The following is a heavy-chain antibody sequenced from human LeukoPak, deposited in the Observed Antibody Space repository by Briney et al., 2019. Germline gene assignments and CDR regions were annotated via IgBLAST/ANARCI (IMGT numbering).Heavy chain of an antibody. Sequence: ASVKVSCKASGYTFTSYGISWVRQAPGQRLEWMGWINAGNGNTKYSQEFQGRVTITRDTSASTAYMELSSLRSEDMAVYYCARELYYYDSSGYHYYFDYWGQGTLVTVSS. CDR3: ARELYYYDSSGYHYYFDY. D-gene: IGHD3-22*01. CDR1: GYTFTSYG. J-gene: IGHJ4*02. CDR2: INAGNGNT. V-gene: IGHV1-3*03.